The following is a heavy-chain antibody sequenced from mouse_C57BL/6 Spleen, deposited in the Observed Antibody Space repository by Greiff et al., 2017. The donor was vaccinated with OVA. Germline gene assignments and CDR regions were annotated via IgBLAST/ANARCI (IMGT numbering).Heavy chain of an antibody. CDR1: GYTFTDYN. V-gene: IGHV1-18*01. CDR2: INPNNGGT. Sequence: EVQLQQSGPELVKPGASVKIPCKASGYTFTDYNMDWVKQSHGKSLEWIGDINPNNGGTIYNQKFKGKATLTVDKSSSTAYMELRSLTSEDTAVYYCARRRPYYYGSRYYFDYWGQGTTLTVSS. J-gene: IGHJ2*01. D-gene: IGHD1-1*01. CDR3: ARRRPYYYGSRYYFDY.